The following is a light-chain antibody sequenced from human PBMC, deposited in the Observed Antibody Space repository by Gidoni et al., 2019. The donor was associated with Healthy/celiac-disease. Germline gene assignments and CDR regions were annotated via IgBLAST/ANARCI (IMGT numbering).Light chain of an antibody. CDR2: KAS. CDR3: QQYNSYPLT. J-gene: IGKJ1*01. CDR1: QSISSW. V-gene: IGKV1-5*03. Sequence: DIQMTQSPSTLSASVGDRVTITCRASQSISSWLAWYQPKPGKAPKLLIYKASSLESGVPSRFSGSGSGTEFTLTISSLQPDDFATYYCQQYNSYPLTFGLGTKVEIK.